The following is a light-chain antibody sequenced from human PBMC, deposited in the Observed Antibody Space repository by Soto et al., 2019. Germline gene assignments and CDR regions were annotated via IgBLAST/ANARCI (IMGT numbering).Light chain of an antibody. CDR1: QSVLHSPNNQNS. Sequence: DIVMTQSPDSLAVSLGERATIHCRSSQSVLHSPNNQNSLAWYQQKPGQPPKLLIYWASTRASGVPDRITGSGSGTDFTLTISSLQAEDVAVYYCHQYYNSPTFGQGTKVEVK. J-gene: IGKJ1*01. CDR3: HQYYNSPT. V-gene: IGKV4-1*01. CDR2: WAS.